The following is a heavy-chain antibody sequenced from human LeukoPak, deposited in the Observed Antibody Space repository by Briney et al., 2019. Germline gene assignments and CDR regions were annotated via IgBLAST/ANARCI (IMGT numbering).Heavy chain of an antibody. CDR2: INYYGST. V-gene: IGHV4-39*07. D-gene: IGHD3-22*01. J-gene: IGHJ4*02. CDR1: GASMTFTHYY. Sequence: SETLSLTCTVSGASMTFTHYYWVWVRQPPGEGLEWIGTINYYGSTYYNPSLKSRVSISLDTSKSQFSLNLGSVTAADTAVYYCASKNYDSRTLDYWGQGTLVTVSS. CDR3: ASKNYDSRTLDY.